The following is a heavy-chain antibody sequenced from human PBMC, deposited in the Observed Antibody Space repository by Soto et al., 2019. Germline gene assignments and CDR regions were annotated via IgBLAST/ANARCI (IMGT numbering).Heavy chain of an antibody. D-gene: IGHD6-13*01. CDR2: ISAYNGNT. V-gene: IGHV1-18*01. CDR3: ARSIAAAVDFDY. CDR1: GYTFTSYG. J-gene: IGHJ4*02. Sequence: QVQLVQSGAEVKKPGASVKVSCKASGYTFTSYGISWVRQAPGQGHEWMGWISAYNGNTNYAQKLQGRVTMTTDTATRTAYMELRRLRSDDTAVYYCARSIAAAVDFDYWGQGSLVTVSS.